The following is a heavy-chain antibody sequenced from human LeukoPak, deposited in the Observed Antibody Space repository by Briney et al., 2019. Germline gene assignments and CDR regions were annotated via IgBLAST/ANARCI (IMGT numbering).Heavy chain of an antibody. CDR3: ASASGLRPLNWFDP. CDR1: GFTFSSYA. Sequence: PGGSLRLSCAASGFTFSSYAMSWVRQAPGKGLEWVSAISGSGGSTYYADSVKGRFTISRDNSKNTLYLQMNSLRAEDTAVYYCASASGLRPLNWFDPWGQGTLVTVSS. V-gene: IGHV3-23*01. CDR2: ISGSGGST. J-gene: IGHJ5*02. D-gene: IGHD3-10*01.